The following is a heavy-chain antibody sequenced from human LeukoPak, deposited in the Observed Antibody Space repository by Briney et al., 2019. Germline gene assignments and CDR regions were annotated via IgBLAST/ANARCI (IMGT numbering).Heavy chain of an antibody. V-gene: IGHV1-2*02. CDR1: GYSFSDYH. J-gene: IGHJ5*02. CDR2: LNPNSGVT. Sequence: ASVKVSCKASGYSFSDYHIHWVRQAPGQGLEWMGWLNPNSGVTEYAQKFQGRVTMTRDTSINTAYMELTRLTSDDTAVYYCAKDLRYSSSWTSGWFDPWGQGTLVTVSA. CDR3: AKDLRYSSSWTSGWFDP. D-gene: IGHD6-13*01.